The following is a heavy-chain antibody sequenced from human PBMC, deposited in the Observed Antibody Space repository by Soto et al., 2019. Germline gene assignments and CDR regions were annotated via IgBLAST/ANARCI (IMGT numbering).Heavy chain of an antibody. CDR1: GGTFSSYA. J-gene: IGHJ5*02. Sequence: QVQLVQSGAEVKKPGSSVKVSCKASGGTFSSYAISWVRQAPGQGLEWMGGIIPIFGTANYAQKFQGRVTMTADETTSTAYMELRSLRCEDTAGYYCARVTRGDYGWFDHWGQGNMVTVSS. D-gene: IGHD4-17*01. CDR3: ARVTRGDYGWFDH. V-gene: IGHV1-69*01. CDR2: IIPIFGTA.